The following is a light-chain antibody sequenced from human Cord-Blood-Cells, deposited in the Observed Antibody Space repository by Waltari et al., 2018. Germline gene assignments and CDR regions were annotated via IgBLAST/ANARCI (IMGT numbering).Light chain of an antibody. J-gene: IGKJ1*01. CDR1: QSVSSN. CDR3: QQYNNWPPWT. CDR2: GAS. V-gene: IGKV3-15*01. Sequence: EIVMTQSPATLSVSPGERATLSCRASQSVSSNLAWYQQKPGQDPRLLIYGASTRATGIPARFIGSGSGTEFTLTISSLQSEDFAVYYCQQYNNWPPWTFGQGTKVEIK.